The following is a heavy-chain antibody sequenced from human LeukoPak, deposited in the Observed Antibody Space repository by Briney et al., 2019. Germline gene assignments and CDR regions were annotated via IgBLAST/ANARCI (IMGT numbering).Heavy chain of an antibody. Sequence: GASVKVSCKASGYTFTGYYMHWVRQAPGQGLEWMGWINANSGGTNYAQTFQGRVTMTRDTSISTAYMELSRLRSDDTAVYYCATYYYDSSGYYSFDYWGQGTLVTVSS. V-gene: IGHV1-2*02. CDR3: ATYYYDSSGYYSFDY. D-gene: IGHD3-22*01. CDR1: GYTFTGYY. J-gene: IGHJ4*02. CDR2: INANSGGT.